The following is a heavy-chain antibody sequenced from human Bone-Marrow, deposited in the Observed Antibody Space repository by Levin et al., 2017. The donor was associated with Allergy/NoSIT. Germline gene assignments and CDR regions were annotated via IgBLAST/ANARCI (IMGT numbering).Heavy chain of an antibody. J-gene: IGHJ3*02. CDR3: ARTGSCGGATCYKAGDPFDI. Sequence: PSETLSLTCTVSGGSINNYFWSWIRQPPGKGLEWIGYIYYSGSSNYNPFLKSRVTISVDTSKNQISLKLTSVTAADTAVYYCARTGSCGGATCYKAGDPFDIWGHGTMVTVSS. CDR2: IYYSGSS. V-gene: IGHV4-59*08. D-gene: IGHD2-2*02. CDR1: GGSINNYF.